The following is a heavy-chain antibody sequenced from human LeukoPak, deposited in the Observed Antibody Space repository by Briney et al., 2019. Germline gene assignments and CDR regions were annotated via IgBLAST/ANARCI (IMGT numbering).Heavy chain of an antibody. V-gene: IGHV1-69*05. CDR1: GGTFSSYA. D-gene: IGHD3-22*01. J-gene: IGHJ4*02. CDR3: ATAPDYDSSGYYYAYFDY. CDR2: IIPIFGTA. Sequence: ASVKVSCKASGGTFSSYAISWVRQAPGQGLEWMGGIIPIFGTANYAQKFQGRVTITTDESTSTAYMELSRLRSDDTAVYYCATAPDYDSSGYYYAYFDYWGQGTLVTVSS.